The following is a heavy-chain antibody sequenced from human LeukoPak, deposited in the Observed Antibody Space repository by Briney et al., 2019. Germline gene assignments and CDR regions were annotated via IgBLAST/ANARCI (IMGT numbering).Heavy chain of an antibody. CDR1: GYTFTSYG. J-gene: IGHJ4*02. CDR2: ISAYNGNT. Sequence: ASVKVSCKASGYTFTSYGISWVRRAPGQGLEWMGWISAYNGNTNYAQKLQGRVTMTRDTSTSTVYMELSSPRSEDTAVYYCARRFINRAFDYWGQGTLVTVSS. V-gene: IGHV1-18*01. D-gene: IGHD3-10*01. CDR3: ARRFINRAFDY.